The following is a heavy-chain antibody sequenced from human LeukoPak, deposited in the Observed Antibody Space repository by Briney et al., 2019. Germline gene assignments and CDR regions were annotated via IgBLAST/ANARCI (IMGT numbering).Heavy chain of an antibody. CDR2: VYHSGNT. V-gene: IGHV4-38-2*02. J-gene: IGHJ6*03. CDR3: ARDQPYIDV. CDR1: GYSISSGYY. Sequence: SETLSLTCTVSGYSISSGYYWGWIRPPPGKGLEWIGGVYHSGNTYYNPSLKSRVTISVDTSKNQFSLRLTSVTAADTAVYYCARDQPYIDVWGKGTTVTVSS.